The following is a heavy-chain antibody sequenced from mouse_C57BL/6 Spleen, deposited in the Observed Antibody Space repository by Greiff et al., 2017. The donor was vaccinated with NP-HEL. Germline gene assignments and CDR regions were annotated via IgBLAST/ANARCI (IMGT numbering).Heavy chain of an antibody. CDR3: TRVDGSSFDWYFDV. V-gene: IGHV5-9-1*02. J-gene: IGHJ1*03. Sequence: EVQVVESGEGLVKPGGSLKLSCAASGFTFSSYAMSWVRQTPEKRLEWVAYISSGGDYIYYADTVKGRFTISRDNARNTLYLQMSSLKSEDTAMYYCTRVDGSSFDWYFDVWGTGTTVTVSS. CDR1: GFTFSSYA. D-gene: IGHD1-1*01. CDR2: ISSGGDYI.